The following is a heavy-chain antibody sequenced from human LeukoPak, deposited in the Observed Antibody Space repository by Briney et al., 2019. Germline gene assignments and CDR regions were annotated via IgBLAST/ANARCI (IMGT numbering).Heavy chain of an antibody. CDR1: GYTLTELS. J-gene: IGHJ3*02. CDR3: ATDRPIIRTVGATKDAFDI. CDR2: FDREDGET. V-gene: IGHV1-24*01. Sequence: ASVKVSCKVSGYTLTELSMHWVRQAPGKGLEWMGGFDREDGETIYAQKFQGRVTMTEDTSTDTAYMELSSLRSEDTAVYYCATDRPIIRTVGATKDAFDIWGQGTMVTVSS. D-gene: IGHD1-26*01.